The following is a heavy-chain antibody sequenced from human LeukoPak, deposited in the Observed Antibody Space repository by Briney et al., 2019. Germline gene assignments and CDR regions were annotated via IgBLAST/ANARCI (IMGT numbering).Heavy chain of an antibody. CDR1: GGSISSHY. J-gene: IGHJ6*03. CDR3: ARGGAAAGMTYYYYYYMDV. Sequence: SETLSLTCTVSGGSISSHYWSWIRQPPGKGLEWIGYIYYSGSTNYNPSLKSRVTISVDTSKNKSSLKLSSVTAADTAVYYCARGGAAAGMTYYYYYYMDVWGKGTTVTVSS. CDR2: IYYSGST. V-gene: IGHV4-59*11. D-gene: IGHD6-13*01.